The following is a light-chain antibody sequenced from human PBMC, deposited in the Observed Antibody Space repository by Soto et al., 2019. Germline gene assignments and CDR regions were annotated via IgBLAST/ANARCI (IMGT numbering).Light chain of an antibody. CDR2: GAS. J-gene: IGKJ1*01. Sequence: EIVLTQSPGSLSLSPGEGATLSCRASQSVSSSFFAWYQQKPGQAPSLLIYGASRRATGVPDRFSGSGSGTDFTLIISRLEPEDFAVYYCQQYESSVTFGQGTKVEIK. CDR3: QQYESSVT. CDR1: QSVSSSF. V-gene: IGKV3-20*01.